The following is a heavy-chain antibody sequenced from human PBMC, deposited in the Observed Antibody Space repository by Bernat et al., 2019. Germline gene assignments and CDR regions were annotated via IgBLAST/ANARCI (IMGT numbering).Heavy chain of an antibody. D-gene: IGHD3-22*01. CDR2: IKQDGSVK. J-gene: IGHJ4*02. CDR1: GFTFSSYW. Sequence: EVQLVESGGGLVQPGGSLRLSCAASGFTFSSYWMSWVRQAPGKGLEWVANIKQDGSVKYYVDSLKGRFTISRDNAKNSLYLQMNSLRAEDTAVYYCARDPLRRYYDSSGSRPYFDYWGQGTLVTVSS. CDR3: ARDPLRRYYDSSGSRPYFDY. V-gene: IGHV3-7*01.